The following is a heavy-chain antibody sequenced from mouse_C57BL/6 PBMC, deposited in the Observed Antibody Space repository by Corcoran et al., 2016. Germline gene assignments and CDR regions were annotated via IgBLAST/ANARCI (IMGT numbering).Heavy chain of an antibody. Sequence: QVQLQQSGAELARPGASVKLSCKASGYTFTSYGISWVKQRTGQGLEWIGEIYPRSGNTYYNEKFKGKATLTVDKSSSTAYMELRSLTSEDSAVYFCARGGYWYFDVWGTGTTVTVSS. V-gene: IGHV1-81*01. CDR3: ARGGYWYFDV. CDR1: GYTFTSYG. CDR2: IYPRSGNT. J-gene: IGHJ1*03.